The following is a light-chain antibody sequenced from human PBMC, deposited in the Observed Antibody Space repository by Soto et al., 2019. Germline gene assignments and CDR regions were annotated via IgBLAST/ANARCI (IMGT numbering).Light chain of an antibody. Sequence: QSALTQPASVSGSPGQSITISCTGTSSDVGGYNYVSWYQQHPGKAPKLMIYDVSNRPSGVSNRFSGSKSGNTASLTISGLQGEDEADYYCNSNKSNSNLGGVFRTGTKPTVL. CDR1: SSDVGGYNY. V-gene: IGLV2-14*01. CDR2: DVS. J-gene: IGLJ1*01. CDR3: NSNKSNSNLGGV.